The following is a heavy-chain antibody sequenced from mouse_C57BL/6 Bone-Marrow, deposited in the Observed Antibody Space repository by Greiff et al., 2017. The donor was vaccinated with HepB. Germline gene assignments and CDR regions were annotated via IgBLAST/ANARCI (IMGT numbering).Heavy chain of an antibody. Sequence: EVKLVESGGDLVKPGGSLKLSCAASGFTFSSYGMSWVRQTPDKRLEWVATISSGGSYTYYPDSVKGRFTISRDNAKKPLYLQMSSLKSEDTAMYYCANYYGSSYLFAYWGQGTLVTVSA. CDR3: ANYYGSSYLFAY. V-gene: IGHV5-6*01. D-gene: IGHD1-1*01. CDR1: GFTFSSYG. CDR2: ISSGGSYT. J-gene: IGHJ3*01.